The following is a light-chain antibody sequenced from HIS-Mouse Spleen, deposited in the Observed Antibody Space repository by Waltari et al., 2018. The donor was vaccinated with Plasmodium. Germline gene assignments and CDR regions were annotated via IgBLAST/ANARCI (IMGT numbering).Light chain of an antibody. CDR2: EVS. V-gene: IGLV2-14*01. CDR1: SSDVGGYNY. Sequence: QSALTQPASVSGSPGQSITISCTGTSSDVGGYNYVSCSQQHPGKAPKLMIYEVSNWPSGVSNRFSCSKSGNTASLTISGLQAEDEADYCCSSYTSSSTPWVFGGGTKLTVL. J-gene: IGLJ3*02. CDR3: SSYTSSSTPWV.